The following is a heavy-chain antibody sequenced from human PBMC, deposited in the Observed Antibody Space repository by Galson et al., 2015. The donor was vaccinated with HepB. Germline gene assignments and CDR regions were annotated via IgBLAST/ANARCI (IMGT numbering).Heavy chain of an antibody. V-gene: IGHV1-18*01. Sequence: SVKVSCKASGYTFTSYAISWVRQAPGQGLEWMGWISADIDYTNYAQRFQGRVTMTADTSTRTAYMELRSLRSDDTAVYYCAGDPAYSGADCHGASYYGLDVWGQGTTVTVS. CDR1: GYTFTSYA. CDR3: AGDPAYSGADCHGASYYGLDV. D-gene: IGHD2-21*02. CDR2: ISADIDYT. J-gene: IGHJ6*02.